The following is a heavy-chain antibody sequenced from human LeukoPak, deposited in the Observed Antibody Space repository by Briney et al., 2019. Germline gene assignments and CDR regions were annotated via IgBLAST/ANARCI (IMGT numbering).Heavy chain of an antibody. V-gene: IGHV1-18*01. CDR2: ISAYNGNT. Sequence: GASVKVSCKASGYTFTSYGISWVRQAPGQGLEWMGWISAYNGNTNYAQKLQGRVTMTTDTSTSTAYMELRSLRSDDTAVYYCARDRRSGGWDNWFDPWGQGTLVTVSS. D-gene: IGHD1-26*01. J-gene: IGHJ5*02. CDR3: ARDRRSGGWDNWFDP. CDR1: GYTFTSYG.